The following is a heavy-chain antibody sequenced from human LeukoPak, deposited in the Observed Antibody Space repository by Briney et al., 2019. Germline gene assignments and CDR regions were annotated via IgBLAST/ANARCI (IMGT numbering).Heavy chain of an antibody. Sequence: ASVKVSCKASGYIFTGYYLHWVRQAPGQGLEWMGWMNPGNGDTAYAQKFQGRVAMTRDTSMSTAYMELNNLGSEDTAIYYCARGLGDYNTDWFPVSGYWGQGTPVTVSS. D-gene: IGHD3-9*01. J-gene: IGHJ4*02. CDR1: GYIFTGYY. CDR2: MNPGNGDT. V-gene: IGHV1-2*02. CDR3: ARGLGDYNTDWFPVSGY.